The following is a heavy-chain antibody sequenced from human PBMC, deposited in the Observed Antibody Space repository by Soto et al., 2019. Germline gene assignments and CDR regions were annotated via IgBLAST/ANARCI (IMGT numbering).Heavy chain of an antibody. CDR1: GYSFTTYG. D-gene: IGHD6-25*01. J-gene: IGHJ6*02. CDR2: ISGYNGNT. CDR3: AGEGAALYYSYGMDV. V-gene: IGHV1-18*01. Sequence: QVQLVQSGGEVKKPGASVKVSCKTSGYSFTTYGISWVRQAPGQGLEWMGWISGYNGNTHYAQKFQGRVSMTTDTPTSKAYMEPRSLRADDTAGYDCAGEGAALYYSYGMDVWGPGTTVAVSS.